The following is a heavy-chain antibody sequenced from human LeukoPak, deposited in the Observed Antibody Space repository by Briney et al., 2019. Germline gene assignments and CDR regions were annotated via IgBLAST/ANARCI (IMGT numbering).Heavy chain of an antibody. J-gene: IGHJ4*02. V-gene: IGHV3-23*01. CDR1: GFTFSTYA. D-gene: IGHD2/OR15-2a*01. CDR3: AISESDY. CDR2: ISDSGDTT. Sequence: GGSLRLSCAASGFTFSTYAMSWVRQAPGKGLEWVSTISDSGDTTYYADSVKGRFTISRDNSKTTLYLQMNSLRAEDTAVYYCAISESDYWGQGILVTVSS.